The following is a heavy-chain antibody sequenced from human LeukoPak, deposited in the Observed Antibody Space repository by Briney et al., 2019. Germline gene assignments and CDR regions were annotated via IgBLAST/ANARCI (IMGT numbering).Heavy chain of an antibody. CDR1: GFTFSSYA. J-gene: IGHJ4*02. V-gene: IGHV3-23*01. D-gene: IGHD6-6*01. Sequence: GGSLRLSCAASGFTFSSYAMSWVRQAPGKGLEWVSVISGSGGSTYYADSVKGRFTISRDNSKNTQYLQMNSLRAEDTAVYYCAKGSSSSSRYYFDYWGQGTLVTVSS. CDR2: ISGSGGST. CDR3: AKGSSSSSRYYFDY.